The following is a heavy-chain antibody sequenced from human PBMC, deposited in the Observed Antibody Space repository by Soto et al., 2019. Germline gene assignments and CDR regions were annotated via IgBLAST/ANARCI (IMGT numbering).Heavy chain of an antibody. CDR1: GFTFSGSA. J-gene: IGHJ6*02. CDR3: ARAQYYYQSNGEYGLDI. CDR2: IRSKANSYAT. V-gene: IGHV3-73*01. Sequence: PGGSLRLSCAASGFTFSGSAMHWVRQASGKGLEWVGRIRSKANSYATAYAASVKGRFTISRDDSKNTAYLQMNSLKTEDTAVYYCARAQYYYQSNGEYGLDIWGQGTTVTVSS. D-gene: IGHD3-22*01.